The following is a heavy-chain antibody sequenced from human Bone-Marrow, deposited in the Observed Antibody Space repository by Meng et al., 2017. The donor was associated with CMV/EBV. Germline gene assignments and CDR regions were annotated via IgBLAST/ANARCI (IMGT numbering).Heavy chain of an antibody. Sequence: ASVKVSCKASGYTFTSYYIHWVRQAPGQGLEWMGWINPDTGDTNCTQNFQGRVTMTRDTSISTAYMELSRLRSDDTAVYYSARIYYANNPAREGGLAADWGQGTLVTVSS. V-gene: IGHV1-2*02. CDR1: GYTFTSYY. CDR3: ARIYYANNPAREGGLAAD. D-gene: IGHD3-16*01. J-gene: IGHJ4*02. CDR2: INPDTGDT.